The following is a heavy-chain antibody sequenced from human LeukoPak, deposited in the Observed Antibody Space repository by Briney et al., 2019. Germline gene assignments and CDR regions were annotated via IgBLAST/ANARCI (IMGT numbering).Heavy chain of an antibody. CDR3: ARETQYYYDSSGYFRHFDY. V-gene: IGHV4-59*01. Sequence: ASETLSLTRTVSGGSISSYYWSWIRQPPGKGLEWIGYIYYSGSTNYNPSLKSRVTISVDTSKNQFSLKLSSVTAADTAVYYCARETQYYYDSSGYFRHFDYWGQGTLVTVSS. CDR1: GGSISSYY. D-gene: IGHD3-22*01. J-gene: IGHJ4*02. CDR2: IYYSGST.